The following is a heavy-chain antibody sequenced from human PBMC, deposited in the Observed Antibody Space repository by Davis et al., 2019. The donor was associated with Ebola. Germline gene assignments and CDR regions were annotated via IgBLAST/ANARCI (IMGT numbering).Heavy chain of an antibody. CDR2: IKQDGSEK. CDR3: ARDRRYYSDSSGSRGYYFDY. CDR1: GFTFDDYA. Sequence: GESLRLSCAASGFTFDDYAMHWVRQAPGKGLEWVANIKQDGSEKYYVDSVKGRFTISRDNAKNSLYLQMNSLRAEDTAVYYCARDRRYYSDSSGSRGYYFDYWGQGTLVTVSS. D-gene: IGHD3-22*01. V-gene: IGHV3-7*01. J-gene: IGHJ4*02.